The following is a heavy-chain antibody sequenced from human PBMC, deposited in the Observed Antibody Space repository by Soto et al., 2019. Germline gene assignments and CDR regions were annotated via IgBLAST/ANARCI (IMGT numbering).Heavy chain of an antibody. J-gene: IGHJ4*02. D-gene: IGHD4-17*01. V-gene: IGHV1-18*01. CDR3: ASDEGDGYGDPMKY. CDR2: INTYNDNT. Sequence: QVQLVQSGAEVKKPGASVKVSCKASGYIFTSYGISWVRQAPGQGLEWMGWINTYNDNTNYAQNLQGRVTVTADPSTSTAYMELRSLRSDDTAVYYCASDEGDGYGDPMKYWGQGTLVTVSS. CDR1: GYIFTSYG.